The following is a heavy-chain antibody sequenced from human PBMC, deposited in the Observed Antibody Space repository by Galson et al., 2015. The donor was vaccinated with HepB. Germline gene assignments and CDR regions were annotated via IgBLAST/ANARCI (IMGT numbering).Heavy chain of an antibody. CDR1: GYSLTTYG. Sequence: SVKVSCKASGYSLTTYGVVWLRQAPGQGLEWMGWINTETGNPTYGRGFTGRFVFSLDTSVNTAHLQISSLKTEDTAVYYCARVREGISVTGAFEYYGMDVWGQGTTVTVSS. J-gene: IGHJ6*02. V-gene: IGHV7-4-1*02. CDR3: ARVREGISVTGAFEYYGMDV. D-gene: IGHD6-19*01. CDR2: INTETGNP.